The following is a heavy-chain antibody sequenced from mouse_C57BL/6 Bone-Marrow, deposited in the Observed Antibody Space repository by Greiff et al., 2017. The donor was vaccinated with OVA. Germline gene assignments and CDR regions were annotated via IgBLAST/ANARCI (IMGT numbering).Heavy chain of an antibody. V-gene: IGHV2-9*01. CDR1: GFSFTSYG. J-gene: IGHJ4*01. D-gene: IGHD2-2*01. CDR2: IWGGGST. Sequence: VKVVESGPGLVAPSQSLSITCTVSGFSFTSYGVAWVSQPPGKGLEWLGVIWGGGSTNYNSALMSRLCISKDNSKSQVFLKMNSLQTDDTAMYYCAKMWLPFYYAMDYWGQGTSVTVSS. CDR3: AKMWLPFYYAMDY.